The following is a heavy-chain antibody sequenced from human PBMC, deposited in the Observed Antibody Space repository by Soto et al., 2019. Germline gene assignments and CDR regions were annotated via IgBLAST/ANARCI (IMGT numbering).Heavy chain of an antibody. V-gene: IGHV1-69*01. Sequence: QVQVVQSGAEVKKPGSSVKVSCTASGDTSSTSSINWVRQAPGQRLEWMGGIIPVFGRVNYAPTLKGRVSISADESTRMAYMELTSLTSEDTAIYYCARDDGTYCGVGRNWGQGTLLIVSS. D-gene: IGHD1-26*01. CDR2: IIPVFGRV. J-gene: IGHJ1*01. CDR3: ARDDGTYCGVGRN. CDR1: GDTSSTSS.